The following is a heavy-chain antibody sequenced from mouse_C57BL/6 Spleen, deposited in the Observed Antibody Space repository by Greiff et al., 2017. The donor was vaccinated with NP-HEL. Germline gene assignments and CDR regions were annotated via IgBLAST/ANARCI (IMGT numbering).Heavy chain of an antibody. CDR3: ARNSIQYYYAMEY. CDR1: GFSLTSYG. V-gene: IGHV2-2*01. Sequence: VKLMESGPGLVQPSQSLSITCTVSGFSLTSYGVHWVRQSPGKGLEWLGVIWSGGSTDYNAAFISSLSISKDNSTSQVFFKMNSLQADDTAIYYCARNSIQYYYAMEYWGQGTSVTVSS. J-gene: IGHJ4*01. CDR2: IWSGGST. D-gene: IGHD2-10*02.